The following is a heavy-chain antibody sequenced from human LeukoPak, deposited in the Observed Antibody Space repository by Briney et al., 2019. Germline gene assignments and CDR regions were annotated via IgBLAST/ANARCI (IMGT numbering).Heavy chain of an antibody. D-gene: IGHD3-10*01. Sequence: PGGSLRLSCAASGFTFNNYAMSWVRQAPGKGLEWVSAISGSGGSTYYADSVKGRFTISRDNSKNTLYLQMNSQRAEDTAVYYCAKDPRPIGGNQYGEVDYWGQGTLVTVFS. CDR1: GFTFNNYA. CDR2: ISGSGGST. CDR3: AKDPRPIGGNQYGEVDY. V-gene: IGHV3-23*01. J-gene: IGHJ4*02.